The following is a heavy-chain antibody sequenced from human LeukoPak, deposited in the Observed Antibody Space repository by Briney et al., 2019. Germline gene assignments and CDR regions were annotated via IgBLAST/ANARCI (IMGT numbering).Heavy chain of an antibody. CDR2: INPSGGST. CDR3: ARAVGSPYYYDSSGYYGN. V-gene: IGHV1-46*01. J-gene: IGHJ4*02. D-gene: IGHD3-22*01. CDR1: GYTFTSYY. Sequence: ASVKVSCKASGYTFTSYYMHWVRQAPGQGLEWMGIINPSGGSTSYAQKFQGRVTMTTDTSTSTAYMELRSLKSDDTAVYYCARAVGSPYYYDSSGYYGNWGQGTLVTVSS.